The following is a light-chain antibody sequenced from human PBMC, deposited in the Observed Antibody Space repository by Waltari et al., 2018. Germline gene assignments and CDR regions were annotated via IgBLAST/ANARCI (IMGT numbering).Light chain of an antibody. J-gene: IGKJ2*01. V-gene: IGKV1-5*03. Sequence: DIQMTQSPSTLSASVGDRVTLTCRASQRISIWLAWYRQKPGKAPEFLIYAGSTLESGVPSRFSGSGSGTQFTLTFSSLQPDDTAAYYCQQYNDYPYTFGQGTRLEIK. CDR1: QRISIW. CDR2: AGS. CDR3: QQYNDYPYT.